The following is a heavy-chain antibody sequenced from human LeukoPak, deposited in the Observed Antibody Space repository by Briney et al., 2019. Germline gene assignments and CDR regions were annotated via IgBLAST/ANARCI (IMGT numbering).Heavy chain of an antibody. CDR2: ISAYNGNT. CDR1: GYTFTSYG. V-gene: IGHV1-18*01. J-gene: IGHJ5*02. Sequence: GASVKVSCKASGYTFTSYGISWVRQAPGQGLEWMGWISAYNGNTNYAQKLQGRVTMTTDTSTSTAYMELRGLRPDDTAVYYCARALYYYGSGVSNWFDPWGQGTLVTVSS. D-gene: IGHD3-10*01. CDR3: ARALYYYGSGVSNWFDP.